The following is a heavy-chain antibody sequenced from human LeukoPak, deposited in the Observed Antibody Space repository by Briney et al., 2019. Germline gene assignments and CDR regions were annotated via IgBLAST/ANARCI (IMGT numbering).Heavy chain of an antibody. Sequence: PSETLSLTCAVSGGSISSSNWWSWVRQPPGKGLEWIGEIYHSGSTNYNSSLKSRVTISVDKSKNQFSLKLSSMTAADTAVYYCARHSLGYCSGGDCPYYFDYWGQGTLVTVSS. CDR3: ARHSLGYCSGGDCPYYFDY. CDR2: IYHSGST. CDR1: GGSISSSNW. V-gene: IGHV4-4*02. D-gene: IGHD2-15*01. J-gene: IGHJ4*02.